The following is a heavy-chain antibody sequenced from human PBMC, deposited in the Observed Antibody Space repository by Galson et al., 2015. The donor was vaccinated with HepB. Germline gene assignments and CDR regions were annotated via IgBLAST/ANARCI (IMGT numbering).Heavy chain of an antibody. CDR3: ATDSTGGWYYFDY. CDR2: FDPEDGET. V-gene: IGHV1-24*01. J-gene: IGHJ4*02. CDR1: GYTLTELS. D-gene: IGHD6-19*01. Sequence: SVKVSCKVSGYTLTELSMHWVRQAPGKGLEWMGGFDPEDGETIYAQKFQGRVTMTEDTSTDTAYMELSSLRSEDTAVYYCATDSTGGWYYFDYWGQGTLVTVSS.